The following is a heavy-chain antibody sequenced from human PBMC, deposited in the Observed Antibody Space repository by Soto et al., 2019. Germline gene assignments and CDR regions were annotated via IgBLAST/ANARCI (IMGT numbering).Heavy chain of an antibody. J-gene: IGHJ4*02. D-gene: IGHD6-25*01. CDR3: ANLDRGGGSGWDISDY. Sequence: EVQLLESGGGLVQPGGSLRLSCAASGFTFSSYAMSWVRQAPGKGLEWGSTIRFGGDTIYYADSVKGRFTISRDNSKNTLYLQMNSLRAEDTAVYYCANLDRGGGSGWDISDYWCQGTLVTVSS. V-gene: IGHV3-23*01. CDR2: IRFGGDTI. CDR1: GFTFSSYA.